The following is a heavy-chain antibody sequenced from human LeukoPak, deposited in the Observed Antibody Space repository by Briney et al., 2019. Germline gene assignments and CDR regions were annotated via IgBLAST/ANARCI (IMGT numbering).Heavy chain of an antibody. CDR2: MSPNSGNT. CDR3: ARGLHYYDSIAWGY. V-gene: IGHV1-8*01. J-gene: IGHJ4*02. D-gene: IGHD3-22*01. CDR1: GYTFTSYD. Sequence: ASVKVSCKASGYTFTSYDINWVRQATGQGLEWMGWMSPNSGNTGYAQKFQGRVTMTRNTSISTAYMGLSSLRSEDTAVYYCARGLHYYDSIAWGYWGQGTLVTVSS.